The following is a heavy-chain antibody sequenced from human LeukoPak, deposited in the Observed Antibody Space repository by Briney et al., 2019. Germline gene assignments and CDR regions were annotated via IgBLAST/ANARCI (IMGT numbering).Heavy chain of an antibody. Sequence: GGSLRLSCAVSGFTFSGFWMSWSRQAPGKGLEWVASINSDGSEGYYADVVKGRFTISRDNAKNSLYLQMNSLRAEDTAIYYCARDKGVVGTLAPWGQGTLVTVSS. CDR3: ARDKGVVGTLAP. J-gene: IGHJ5*02. CDR1: GFTFSGFW. V-gene: IGHV3-7*01. D-gene: IGHD2-21*01. CDR2: INSDGSEG.